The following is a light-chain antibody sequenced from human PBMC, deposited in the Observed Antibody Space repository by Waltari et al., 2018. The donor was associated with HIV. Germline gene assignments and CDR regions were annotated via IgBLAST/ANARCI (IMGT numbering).Light chain of an antibody. CDR2: WAS. Sequence: DIVMSQSPDSLAVSLGERAALTCKFSQSPFYSSTIRTSLPCYQHKSRQPPQLLIFWASIRESGVPERFSGSGSGTDFTLTIASLQADDVAVYYCHQYYTAPYTFGQGTNLEIK. J-gene: IGKJ2*01. V-gene: IGKV4-1*01. CDR1: QSPFYSSTIRTS. CDR3: HQYYTAPYT.